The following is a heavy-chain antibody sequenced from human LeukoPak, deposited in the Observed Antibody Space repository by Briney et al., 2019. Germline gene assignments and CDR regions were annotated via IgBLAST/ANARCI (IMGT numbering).Heavy chain of an antibody. Sequence: ASVKVSCKASGYTFTSYGISWVRQAPGQGLEWMGWISAYNGNTNYAQKLQGRVTMTTDTSTSTAYMELRSLRSDDTAVYYCARDRPRASYYDILTGDCWGQGTLVTVSS. V-gene: IGHV1-18*01. D-gene: IGHD3-9*01. CDR1: GYTFTSYG. CDR2: ISAYNGNT. J-gene: IGHJ4*02. CDR3: ARDRPRASYYDILTGDC.